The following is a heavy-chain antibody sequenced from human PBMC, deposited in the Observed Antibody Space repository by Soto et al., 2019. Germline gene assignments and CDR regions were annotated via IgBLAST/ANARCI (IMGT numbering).Heavy chain of an antibody. CDR3: AKEGLLYSSGWYWFADY. V-gene: IGHV3-23*01. D-gene: IGHD6-19*01. J-gene: IGHJ4*02. CDR1: GFTFSIYV. CDR2: ISGSGGST. Sequence: GGSLRLSCASSGFTFSIYVMSWVRQAPGKGLEWVSAISGSGGSTYYADSVKGRFTISRDNSKNTLYLQMNSLRAEDTAVYYCAKEGLLYSSGWYWFADYWGQGTLVTVSS.